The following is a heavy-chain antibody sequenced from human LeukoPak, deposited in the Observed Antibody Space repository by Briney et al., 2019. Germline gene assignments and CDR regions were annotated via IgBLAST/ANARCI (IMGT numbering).Heavy chain of an antibody. J-gene: IGHJ4*02. Sequence: GGSLRLSCAASGFTFSSYAMSWVRQAPGKGLEWVSSIGTSGGGTYYADSVKGRFTISRDNSKNTLYLQMNSLKTEDTAVYYCTAYSSSSSFDYWGQGTLVTVSS. CDR3: TAYSSSSSFDY. CDR2: IGTSGGGT. V-gene: IGHV3-23*01. CDR1: GFTFSSYA. D-gene: IGHD6-6*01.